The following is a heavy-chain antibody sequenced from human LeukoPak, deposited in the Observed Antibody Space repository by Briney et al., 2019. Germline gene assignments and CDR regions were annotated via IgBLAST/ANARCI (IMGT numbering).Heavy chain of an antibody. CDR3: ARRAGAYSHPYDY. CDR2: ISKDGSTS. Sequence: PGGSLRLSCEASGFTFSNHWMHWVRQAPGKGLVWVSVISKDGSTSIYADSVRGRLTISRDNAKNTLYLQMNSLRAEDTAVYYCARRAGAYSHPYDYWGQGTLVTVSS. CDR1: GFTFSNHW. V-gene: IGHV3-74*01. J-gene: IGHJ4*02. D-gene: IGHD4/OR15-4a*01.